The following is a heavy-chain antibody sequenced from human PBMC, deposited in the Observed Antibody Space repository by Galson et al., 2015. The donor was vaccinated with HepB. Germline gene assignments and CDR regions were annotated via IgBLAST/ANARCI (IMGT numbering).Heavy chain of an antibody. J-gene: IGHJ4*02. D-gene: IGHD3-10*01. V-gene: IGHV1-18*01. CDR1: GYTFSNYG. CDR2: FSRYNGNT. Sequence: SVKVSCKASGYTFSNYGISWVRQAPGEGLEWMGWFSRYNGNTNYAQRFQDRISMTTDTSTNTAYAASVKGRFTVSRDGSKNSVFLQMNSLRSEDTAVYYCARSEVTTVVTDFDSWGQGTLVTVSS. CDR3: NSVFLQMNSLRSEDTAVYYCARSEVTTVVTDFDS.